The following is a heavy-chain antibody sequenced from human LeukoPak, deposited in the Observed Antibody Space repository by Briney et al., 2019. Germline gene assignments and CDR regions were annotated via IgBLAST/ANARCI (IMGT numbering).Heavy chain of an antibody. Sequence: GGSLRLSCAASGFTFSGYGMHWVRQARGKGLEWVAFIRYDGSNKYYADSVKGRFTISRDNCKNTLYLQMNSLRAEDTAVYYCAKDRLWFGELLMWFDRWGQGTLVTVSS. D-gene: IGHD3-10*01. J-gene: IGHJ5*02. CDR3: AKDRLWFGELLMWFDR. CDR1: GFTFSGYG. CDR2: IRYDGSNK. V-gene: IGHV3-30*02.